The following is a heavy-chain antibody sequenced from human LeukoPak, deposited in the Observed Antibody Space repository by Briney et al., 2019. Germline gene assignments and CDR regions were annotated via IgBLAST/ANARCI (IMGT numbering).Heavy chain of an antibody. J-gene: IGHJ6*03. Sequence: PSETLSLTCAVYGGSFSGYYRSWIRQPPGKGLEWIGEINHSGSTNYNPSLKSRVTISVDTSKNQFSLKLSSVTAADTAMYYCARETSQKGAHYMDVWGKGTTVTISS. D-gene: IGHD3-16*01. CDR3: ARETSQKGAHYMDV. CDR1: GGSFSGYY. CDR2: INHSGST. V-gene: IGHV4-34*01.